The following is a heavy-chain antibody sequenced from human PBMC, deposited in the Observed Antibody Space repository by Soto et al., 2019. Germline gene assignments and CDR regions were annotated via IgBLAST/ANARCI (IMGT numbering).Heavy chain of an antibody. V-gene: IGHV4-4*02. D-gene: IGHD5-18*01. CDR3: ARQVDTAQFTDYFDC. Sequence: PSETLSLTCAVSGVSISSGNWWTWVRQTPQRGLEYIGEIFHDGTANYYPSFERRVAISVDTSKNQFSLKLNSVTAADAAVYYCARQVDTAQFTDYFDCWGQGALVTVSS. CDR2: IFHDGTA. J-gene: IGHJ4*02. CDR1: GVSISSGNW.